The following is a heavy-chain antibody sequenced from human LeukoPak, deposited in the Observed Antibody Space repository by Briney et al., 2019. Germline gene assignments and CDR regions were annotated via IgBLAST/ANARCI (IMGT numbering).Heavy chain of an antibody. V-gene: IGHV1-46*01. Sequence: ASVKVSCKASGYTFTSYYMHWVRQAPGQGLEWMGIINPSGGSTSYAQKFQGRVTMTRDTSTSTVYMELSSLRSGDTAVYYCARPAPYGGNFADAFDIWGQGTMVTVSS. J-gene: IGHJ3*02. CDR2: INPSGGST. CDR3: ARPAPYGGNFADAFDI. D-gene: IGHD4-23*01. CDR1: GYTFTSYY.